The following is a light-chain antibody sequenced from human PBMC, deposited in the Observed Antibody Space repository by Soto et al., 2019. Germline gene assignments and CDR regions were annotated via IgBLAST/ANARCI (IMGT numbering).Light chain of an antibody. V-gene: IGKV3-20*01. J-gene: IGKJ5*01. CDR3: QQYENSPIT. CDR2: GAS. CDR1: QSVSSK. Sequence: EIVLTPSPCTLSLSRGLRAHLSSRASQSVSSKLAWYQQKPGQAPRLLIYGASSRATGIPDRFSGSGSETDFTLSITRLEPEDFAMYYCQQYENSPITFGLGTRLEIK.